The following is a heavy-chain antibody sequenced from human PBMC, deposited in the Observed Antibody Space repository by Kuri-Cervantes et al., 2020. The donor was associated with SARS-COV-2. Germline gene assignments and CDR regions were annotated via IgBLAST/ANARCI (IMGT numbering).Heavy chain of an antibody. D-gene: IGHD4-17*01. J-gene: IGHJ4*02. V-gene: IGHV1-46*01. Sequence: ASVKVSCKASGYTFTSYYMHWVRQAPGQGLEWMGIINPSGGSTSYAQKFQGRVTMTRDTSTSTVYMELSSLRSEDTAVYYCARSPSIGDYDGWFDYWGQGTLVTVSS. CDR2: INPSGGST. CDR1: GYTFTSYY. CDR3: ARSPSIGDYDGWFDY.